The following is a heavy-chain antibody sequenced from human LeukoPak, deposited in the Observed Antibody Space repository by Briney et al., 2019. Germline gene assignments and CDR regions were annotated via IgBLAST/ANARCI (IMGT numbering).Heavy chain of an antibody. CDR2: IRYGGSNK. V-gene: IGHV3-30*02. CDR3: AKAIPYYYGSGSYSDPNWFDP. Sequence: GGSLRLSCAASGFTFSSYGMHWVRQAPGKGLEWVAFIRYGGSNKYYADSVKGRFTISRDNSKNTLYLQMNSLRAEDTAVYYCAKAIPYYYGSGSYSDPNWFDPWGQGTLVTVSS. CDR1: GFTFSSYG. D-gene: IGHD3-10*01. J-gene: IGHJ5*02.